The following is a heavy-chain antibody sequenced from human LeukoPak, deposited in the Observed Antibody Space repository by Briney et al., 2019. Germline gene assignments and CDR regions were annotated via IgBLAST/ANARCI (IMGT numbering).Heavy chain of an antibody. V-gene: IGHV4-30-2*01. CDR3: ARALTPLDIVVVPAASPGGMDV. CDR1: GGSISSNAYS. D-gene: IGHD2-2*01. CDR2: IYQSGNT. Sequence: SETLSLTCAVSGGSISSNAYSWSWIRQPPGKGLEWIGYIYQSGNTYYNPSLKSRVTISVDTSKNQFSLKLSSVTAADTAVYYCARALTPLDIVVVPAASPGGMDVWGQGTTVTVSS. J-gene: IGHJ6*02.